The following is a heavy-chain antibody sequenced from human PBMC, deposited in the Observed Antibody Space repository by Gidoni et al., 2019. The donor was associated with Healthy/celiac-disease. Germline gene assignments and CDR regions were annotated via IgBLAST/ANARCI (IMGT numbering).Heavy chain of an antibody. J-gene: IGHJ5*02. D-gene: IGHD6-13*01. V-gene: IGHV2-5*01. CDR2: IYWNDYK. CDR3: AHRRGYSSSWYTANWFDP. Sequence: QITLKESGPTLVKPTQTLTLTCTFSGFSLSTRGLGVGWIRQPPGKALEWLALIYWNDYKRYSPSLKSRLTITKDTSKNQVVLTMTNMDPVDTATYYCAHRRGYSSSWYTANWFDPWGQGTLVTVSS. CDR1: GFSLSTRGLG.